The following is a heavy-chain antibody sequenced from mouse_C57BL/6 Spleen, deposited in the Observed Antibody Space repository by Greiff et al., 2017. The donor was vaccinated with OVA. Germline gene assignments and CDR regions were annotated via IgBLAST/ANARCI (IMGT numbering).Heavy chain of an antibody. D-gene: IGHD2-2*01. V-gene: IGHV1-69*01. CDR2: IDPSDSYN. Sequence: QVQLQQPGAELVMPGASVKLSCKASGYTFTSYWMHWVKQRPGQGLEWIGEIDPSDSYNKYNQKLKGKFTLTVDKSSITAYMQLSSLTSEDSAVYYFARGMVTAGDYWGQGTTLTVSS. J-gene: IGHJ2*01. CDR3: ARGMVTAGDY. CDR1: GYTFTSYW.